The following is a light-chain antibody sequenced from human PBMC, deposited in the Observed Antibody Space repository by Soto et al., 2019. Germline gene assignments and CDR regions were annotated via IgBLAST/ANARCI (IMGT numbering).Light chain of an antibody. J-gene: IGKJ4*01. V-gene: IGKV4-1*01. Sequence: DIVMTQSPDSLAVSLGERATINCKSSQSVLYSSNNKNYLAWYKQKPGQPPKLLIYWASTRKSGVPDRFSGSGSGTDFTLTSSSLQAEDVAVYYCQQYYSTPLTFVGGTKVEIK. CDR1: QSVLYSSNNKNY. CDR3: QQYYSTPLT. CDR2: WAS.